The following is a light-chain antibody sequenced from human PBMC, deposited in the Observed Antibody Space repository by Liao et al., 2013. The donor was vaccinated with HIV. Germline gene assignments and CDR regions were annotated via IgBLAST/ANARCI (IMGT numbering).Light chain of an antibody. J-gene: IGLJ2*01. V-gene: IGLV3-21*01. CDR3: QVWDSSSDHRV. Sequence: YVLTQPPSVSVAPGKTASITCGGDNIGKKNVHCYLQKPGQAPVLLIYYDSDRPSGIPDRFSGSNSGNTATLTISRVEGGDEADYYCQVWDSSSDHRVFGGGTKLTVL. CDR1: NIGKKN. CDR2: YDS.